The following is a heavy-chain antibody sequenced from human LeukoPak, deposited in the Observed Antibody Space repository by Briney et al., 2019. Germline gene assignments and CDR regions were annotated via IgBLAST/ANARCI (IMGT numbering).Heavy chain of an antibody. CDR3: AGVTYYYGSGSYFLDY. D-gene: IGHD3-10*01. CDR2: IWYDGSNK. V-gene: IGHV3-33*01. J-gene: IGHJ4*02. Sequence: GGSLRLSCAASGFTFSSYGMHWVRQAPGKGLEWVAVIWYDGSNKYYADSVKGRFTISRDNSKNTLYLQMNSLRAEDTAVYYCAGVTYYYGSGSYFLDYWGQGTLVTVSS. CDR1: GFTFSSYG.